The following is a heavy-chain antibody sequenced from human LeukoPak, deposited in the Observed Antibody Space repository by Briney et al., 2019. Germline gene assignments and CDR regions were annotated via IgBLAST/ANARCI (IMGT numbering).Heavy chain of an antibody. Sequence: ASVKVSCKASGYTFTGHYMHWVRQAPGQGLEWMGWINPNSGGTNYAQKFQGRVTMTRDTSISTAYMELSRLRSDDTAVYYCARSRPGGYDLPWGYWGQGTLVTVSS. CDR3: ARSRPGGYDLPWGY. CDR2: INPNSGGT. V-gene: IGHV1-2*02. D-gene: IGHD5-12*01. J-gene: IGHJ4*02. CDR1: GYTFTGHY.